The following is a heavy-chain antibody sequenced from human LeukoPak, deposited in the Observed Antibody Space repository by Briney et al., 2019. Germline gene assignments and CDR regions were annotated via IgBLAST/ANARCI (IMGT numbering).Heavy chain of an antibody. Sequence: SETPSLTCTVSGDSISTSNSYWGWIRQPPGKGLEWIGSIYYSGNTYYNASLKSRVTISVDTSKNQFSLKLTSVTAADTAVYYCARAGEMATIPNAFDIWGQGTMVTVSS. V-gene: IGHV4-39*01. CDR2: IYYSGNT. J-gene: IGHJ3*02. D-gene: IGHD5-24*01. CDR3: ARAGEMATIPNAFDI. CDR1: GDSISTSNSY.